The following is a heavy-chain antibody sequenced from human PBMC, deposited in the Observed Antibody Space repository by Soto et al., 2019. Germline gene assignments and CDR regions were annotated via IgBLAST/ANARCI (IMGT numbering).Heavy chain of an antibody. D-gene: IGHD3-10*01. CDR1: GYTFTDYY. CDR3: ARGPYYGPDRSRRSFGPRNFFYYGLDV. Sequence: GASVKVSCKASGYTFTDYYIHWVRQAPGQGLEWMGWISPRTGSANFAQRVQGRVSMTRDTSITTAYMELRRLKSDDTAVYYCARGPYYGPDRSRRSFGPRNFFYYGLDVWGPGTTVTVSS. V-gene: IGHV1-2*02. J-gene: IGHJ6*02. CDR2: ISPRTGSA.